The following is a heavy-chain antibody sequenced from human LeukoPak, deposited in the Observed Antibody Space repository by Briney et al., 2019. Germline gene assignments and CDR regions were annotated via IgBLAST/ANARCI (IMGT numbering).Heavy chain of an antibody. CDR2: ISSSSSYI. Sequence: GGSLRLSCGGSVFALKSYSLTWVRQAPGKGLEWVSSISSSSSYIYYADSVKGRFTISRDNAKNSLYLQMNSLRAEDTAVYYCAREGYYGMDVWGPGTMVIVSS. CDR1: VFALKSYS. V-gene: IGHV3-21*01. CDR3: AREGYYGMDV. J-gene: IGHJ6*02.